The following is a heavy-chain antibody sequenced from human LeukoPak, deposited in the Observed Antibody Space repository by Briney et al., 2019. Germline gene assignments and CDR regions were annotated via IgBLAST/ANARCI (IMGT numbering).Heavy chain of an antibody. J-gene: IGHJ6*03. V-gene: IGHV3-23*01. CDR1: GFTFSSYG. Sequence: KAGGTLRLSCVVSGFTFSSYGMSWVRQAPGKGLEWVSALSSGGVSTYYADSVKGRFTISRDNSKNTLYLQMNSLRAEDTAVYYCAGSSYYYYYMDVWGKGTTVTISS. CDR3: AGSSYYYYYMDV. CDR2: LSSGGVST.